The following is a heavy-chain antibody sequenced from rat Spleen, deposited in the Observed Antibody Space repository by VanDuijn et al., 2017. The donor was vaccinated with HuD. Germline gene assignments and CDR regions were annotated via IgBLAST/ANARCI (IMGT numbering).Heavy chain of an antibody. CDR1: GFSLTSYN. J-gene: IGHJ3*01. CDR2: IWNIGGT. CDR3: YRDGNGYTYLLFAC. V-gene: IGHV2-41*01. Sequence: QVQLKEPGPGLVQPSQTLSLTCTVPGFSLTSYNVHWVRQPPGKGLEWMGVIWNIGGTRYNSALKSRLSISKDTSKSQVFLKMNSQQTEDKDTYYCYRDGNGYTYLLFACGGQGTLVTSTS. D-gene: IGHD1-4*01.